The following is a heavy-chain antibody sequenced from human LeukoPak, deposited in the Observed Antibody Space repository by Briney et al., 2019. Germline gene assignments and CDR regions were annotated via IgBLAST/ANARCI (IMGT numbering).Heavy chain of an antibody. J-gene: IGHJ4*02. CDR1: GYSFTSYW. CDR3: ARRGWGTHSSGWSVFFDY. D-gene: IGHD6-19*01. CDR2: IYPGDSDT. Sequence: GESLKISCKGSGYSFTSYWIGWVRQMPGKGLEWMGIIYPGDSDTRYSPSFQGQVTISADKSISTAYLQWSSLKASDTAMYYCARRGWGTHSSGWSVFFDYWGQGTLVTVSS. V-gene: IGHV5-51*01.